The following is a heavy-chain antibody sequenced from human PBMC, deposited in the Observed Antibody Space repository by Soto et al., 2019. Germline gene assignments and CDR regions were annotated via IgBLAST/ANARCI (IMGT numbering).Heavy chain of an antibody. CDR3: ARVVATVAGPYGMDV. D-gene: IGHD6-19*01. CDR2: ISAYNGNT. Sequence: QVQLVQSGAEVKKPGASVKVSCRASGYTFTSYVISWVRQAPAQGLEWMGWISAYNGNTNFAQTLQGRVTMTTDTSTSTAYMELRSLRSDDTAVYYCARVVATVAGPYGMDVWGQGTTVTVSS. J-gene: IGHJ6*02. V-gene: IGHV1-18*01. CDR1: GYTFTSYV.